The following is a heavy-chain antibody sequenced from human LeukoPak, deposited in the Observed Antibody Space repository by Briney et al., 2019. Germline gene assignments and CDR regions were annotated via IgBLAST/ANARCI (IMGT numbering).Heavy chain of an antibody. J-gene: IGHJ4*02. Sequence: PSETLSLICAVSGDSISSRNWWNWVRQPPGKGLDWIGEISHGGSTKYNPSLKNRVTISKDNSKNEFSLKLNSVTAADTAVYYCARSAGWWSLDYWGQGALVTVSA. CDR3: ARSAGWWSLDY. V-gene: IGHV4-4*02. D-gene: IGHD2-8*02. CDR1: GDSISSRNW. CDR2: ISHGGST.